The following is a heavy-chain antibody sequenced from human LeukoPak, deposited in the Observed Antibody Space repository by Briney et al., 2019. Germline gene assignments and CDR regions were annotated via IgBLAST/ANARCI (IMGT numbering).Heavy chain of an antibody. CDR2: IYNSGLH. D-gene: IGHD1-26*01. Sequence: SQTLSLTCTVSGVPISSGSYHGSWIRQPAGKGLEWIGRIYNSGLHNYNPSLKRRVTISEDTSKNQFPLKLSSVTAADTAVYYCAREGGSYLPNWFDPWGQGTLVTVSS. V-gene: IGHV4-61*02. CDR3: AREGGSYLPNWFDP. CDR1: GVPISSGSYH. J-gene: IGHJ5*02.